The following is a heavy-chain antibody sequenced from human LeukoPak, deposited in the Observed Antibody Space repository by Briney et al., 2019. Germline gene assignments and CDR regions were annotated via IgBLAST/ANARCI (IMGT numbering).Heavy chain of an antibody. CDR3: ARVNLWFGADY. CDR1: GGSISSGGYS. CDR2: IYHSGST. Sequence: PSETLSLTCAVSGGSISSGGYSWSWIRQPPGKGLEWIGYIYHSGSTYYNPSLKSRVTISVDRSKNQLSLKLSSVTAADTAVYYCARVNLWFGADYWGQGTLVTVSS. J-gene: IGHJ4*02. D-gene: IGHD3-10*01. V-gene: IGHV4-30-2*01.